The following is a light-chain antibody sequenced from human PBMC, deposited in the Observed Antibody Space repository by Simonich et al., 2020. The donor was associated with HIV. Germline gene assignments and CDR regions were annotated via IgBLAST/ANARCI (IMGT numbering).Light chain of an antibody. CDR2: GAS. V-gene: IGKV3-15*01. CDR1: QTVSSN. J-gene: IGKJ2*01. Sequence: EIVMTQPPVTLSVSPGERATLTCRARQTVSSNLAWYQQKPVQAPRLLVYGASTRATGIPARFSGSGSVTEFALTISTMQSEDFAVYYCQQYYSTPYTFGQGTKLEIK. CDR3: QQYYSTPYT.